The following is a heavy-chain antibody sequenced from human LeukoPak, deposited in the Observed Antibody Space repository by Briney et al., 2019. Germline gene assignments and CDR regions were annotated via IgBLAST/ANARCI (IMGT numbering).Heavy chain of an antibody. Sequence: GGSLRLSCVTSGFTFSGYWMHWVRQGPEKGLELVSRIDNDGHGIIYADSVKGRFTTSRDNVKNTLYLQMNSLRAEDTAVYYCARAHSSHGDYWGQGTLVTVSS. D-gene: IGHD2-2*01. V-gene: IGHV3-74*01. CDR1: GFTFSGYW. J-gene: IGHJ4*02. CDR3: ARAHSSHGDY. CDR2: IDNDGHGI.